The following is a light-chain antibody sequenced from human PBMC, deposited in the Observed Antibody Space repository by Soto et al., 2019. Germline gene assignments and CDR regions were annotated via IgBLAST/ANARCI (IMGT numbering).Light chain of an antibody. J-gene: IGLJ1*01. V-gene: IGLV4-69*01. CDR2: LNSDGSH. CDR1: SGHSSYA. Sequence: QSVLTQAPSASASLGASVKLTCTLSSGHSSYAIAWHQLQPEKGPRYLMKLNSDGSHNKGDGIPDRFSGSSSGAERYLSISSLQSEDEDDYYCQTWGSGIRVFGTGTKVTVL. CDR3: QTWGSGIRV.